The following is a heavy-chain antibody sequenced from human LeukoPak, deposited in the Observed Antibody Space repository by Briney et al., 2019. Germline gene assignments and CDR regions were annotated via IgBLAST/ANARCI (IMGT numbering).Heavy chain of an antibody. J-gene: IGHJ2*01. CDR2: IYPRGSP. V-gene: IGHV4-61*02. Sequence: PSQSLSLTCTVCRASLSSGSYDWSWIRQPGGKGVEGIEPIYPRGSPNYNPCLKSRVTISVDTSKNHFSLQLSSVTAADTAVYYCARVHPDGDCSGGSCTTYWYLDLGRRGTLVTVS. D-gene: IGHD2-15*01. CDR1: RASLSSGSYD. CDR3: ARVHPDGDCSGGSCTTYWYLDL.